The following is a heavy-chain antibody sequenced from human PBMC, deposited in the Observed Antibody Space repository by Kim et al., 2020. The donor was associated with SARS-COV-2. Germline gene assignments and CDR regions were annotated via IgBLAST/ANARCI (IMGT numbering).Heavy chain of an antibody. CDR2: INHSGST. CDR1: GGSFSGYY. J-gene: IGHJ4*02. CDR3: ARVRWYGYYFDY. D-gene: IGHD6-13*01. V-gene: IGHV4-34*01. Sequence: SETLSLTCAVYGGSFSGYYWSWIRQPPGKGLEWIGEINHSGSTNYNPSLKSRVTISVDTSKNQFSLKLSSVTAADTAVYYCARVRWYGYYFDYWGQGTLVTVSS.